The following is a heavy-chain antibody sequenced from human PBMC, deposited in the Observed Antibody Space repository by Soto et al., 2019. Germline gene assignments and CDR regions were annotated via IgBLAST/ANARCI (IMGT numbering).Heavy chain of an antibody. CDR1: GYTFTSYG. CDR2: ISAYNGNT. J-gene: IGHJ6*02. V-gene: IGHV1-18*04. Sequence: ASVKVSCKASGYTFTSYGISWVRQAPGQGLEWMGWISAYNGNTNYAQKLQGRVTMTTDTSTSTAYMELRSLRSDDTAVYYCARTPYYDFWRGYYYGMDVWGQGTTVTVSS. D-gene: IGHD3-3*01. CDR3: ARTPYYDFWRGYYYGMDV.